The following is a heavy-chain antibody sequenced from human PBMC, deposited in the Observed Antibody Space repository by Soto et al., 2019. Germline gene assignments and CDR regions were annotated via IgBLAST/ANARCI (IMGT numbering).Heavy chain of an antibody. V-gene: IGHV4-59*01. CDR2: IYYSGTT. Sequence: QVQLQESGPGLVKPSETLSLTCIVSGGSISSNYWSWIRQPPGKGLEWIGYIYYSGTTNYNPSLKGRVTISVDTSKNQFSLKLRSVTAADTAVYYCAGEFGAWGQGTLVTVSS. CDR3: AGEFGA. J-gene: IGHJ5*02. CDR1: GGSISSNY.